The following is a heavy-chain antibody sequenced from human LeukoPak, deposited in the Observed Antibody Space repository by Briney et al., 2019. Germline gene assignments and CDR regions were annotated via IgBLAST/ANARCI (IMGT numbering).Heavy chain of an antibody. Sequence: GGSLRLSCAASGFTFSDYYMSWIRQAPGKGLEWVSYISSSGSTIYYADSVKGRFTISRDNSKNTLYLQMNSLRPEDTAVYYCAGGRMRTDFDYWGQGTLVTVSS. CDR2: ISSSGSTI. CDR1: GFTFSDYY. D-gene: IGHD1-1*01. V-gene: IGHV3-11*04. J-gene: IGHJ4*02. CDR3: AGGRMRTDFDY.